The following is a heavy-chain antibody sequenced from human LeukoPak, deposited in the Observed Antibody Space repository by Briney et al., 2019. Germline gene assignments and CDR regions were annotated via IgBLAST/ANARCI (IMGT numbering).Heavy chain of an antibody. CDR2: ITGSGDRT. J-gene: IGHJ4*02. CDR3: ATGVIMVRGISGRY. Sequence: PGGSLRLSCAASGFTFSSFAMSWVRQAPGKGLEWVSSITGSGDRTYFADSVKGRFAISRDSSKDTLYLQMNSLRAEDSAVYYCATGVIMVRGISGRYWGQGTLVTVSS. CDR1: GFTFSSFA. V-gene: IGHV3-23*01. D-gene: IGHD3-10*01.